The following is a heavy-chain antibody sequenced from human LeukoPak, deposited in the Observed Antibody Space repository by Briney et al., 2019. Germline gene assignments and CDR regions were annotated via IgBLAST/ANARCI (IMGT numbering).Heavy chain of an antibody. V-gene: IGHV3-23*01. CDR3: ARDLQRNYYDSSGPLYYYYGMDV. J-gene: IGHJ6*02. CDR1: GFTFSSYA. CDR2: ISGSGGST. Sequence: PGGSLRLSCAASGFTFSSYAMSWVRQAPGKGLEWVSAISGSGGSTYYADSVKGRFTISRDNSKNTLYLQMNSLRAEDTAVYYCARDLQRNYYDSSGPLYYYYGMDVWGQGTTVTVSS. D-gene: IGHD3-22*01.